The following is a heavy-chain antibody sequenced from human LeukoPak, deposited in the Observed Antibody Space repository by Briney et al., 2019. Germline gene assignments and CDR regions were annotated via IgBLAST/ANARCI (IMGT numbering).Heavy chain of an antibody. V-gene: IGHV3-30-3*01. Sequence: GGSLRLSCAASGFTFSSYAMHWVRQAPGKGLEWVAVISYDGSNKYYADSVKGRFTISRDNSKNTLYLQMNSLRAEDTAVYYCARDPAHGMDVWGRGTTVTVSS. CDR3: ARDPAHGMDV. CDR2: ISYDGSNK. J-gene: IGHJ6*02. CDR1: GFTFSSYA.